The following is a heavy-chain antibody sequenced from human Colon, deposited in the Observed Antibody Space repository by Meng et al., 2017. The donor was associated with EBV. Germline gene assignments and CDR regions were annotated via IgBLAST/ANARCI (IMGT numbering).Heavy chain of an antibody. V-gene: IGHV3-30*18. CDR3: AKDLSSSPFDP. J-gene: IGHJ5*02. Sequence: QVQLVESXXXXXQXXLXXRLSCAASGFTFNNYVMHWVRQAPGKGLEWVAVISYDGSDKYYADSVKGRFIISRDNSKNTLYLQMNSLRADDTAVYYCAKDLSSSPFDPWGQGTLVTVSS. D-gene: IGHD6-13*01. CDR1: GFTFNNYV. CDR2: ISYDGSDK.